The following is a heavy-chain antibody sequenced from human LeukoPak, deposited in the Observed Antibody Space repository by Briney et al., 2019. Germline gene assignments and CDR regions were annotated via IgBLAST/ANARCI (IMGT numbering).Heavy chain of an antibody. V-gene: IGHV3-53*01. Sequence: GGSLRLSCAASGFTVSTKYINWVRQAPGKGLEWVSIIYRGGRTYDADSVKGRFTISRDNYKNTLYLQLTSLSDDDTAVYFCARNSGWYGISWGQGTLVTVSS. CDR1: GFTVSTKY. D-gene: IGHD6-19*01. CDR2: IYRGGRT. J-gene: IGHJ4*02. CDR3: ARNSGWYGIS.